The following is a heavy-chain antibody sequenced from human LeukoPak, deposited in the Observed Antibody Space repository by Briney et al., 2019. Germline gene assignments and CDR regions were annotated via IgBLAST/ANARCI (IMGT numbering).Heavy chain of an antibody. V-gene: IGHV3-30-3*01. D-gene: IGHD6-13*01. Sequence: PGGSLRLSCAASGFTFSSYAMHWVRQAPGKRLEWVAVISYDGSNKYYADSVKGRFTISRDNSKNTLYLQMNSLRAEGTAVYYCARDRDSSSWADAFDIWGQGTMVTVSS. CDR2: ISYDGSNK. CDR1: GFTFSSYA. J-gene: IGHJ3*02. CDR3: ARDRDSSSWADAFDI.